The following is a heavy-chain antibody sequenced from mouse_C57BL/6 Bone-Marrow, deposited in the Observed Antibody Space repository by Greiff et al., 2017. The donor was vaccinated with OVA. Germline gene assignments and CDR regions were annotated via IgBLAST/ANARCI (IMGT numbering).Heavy chain of an antibody. CDR2: IRNKANGYTT. CDR3: ARSPTVVAYYFDY. V-gene: IGHV7-3*01. CDR1: GFTFTDYY. J-gene: IGHJ2*01. Sequence: DVMLVESGGGLVQPGGSLSLSCAASGFTFTDYYMSWVRQPPGKALEWLGFIRNKANGYTTEYSASVKGRFTISRDNSQSILYLQMNALRAEDSATYYCARSPTVVAYYFDYWGQGTTLTVSS. D-gene: IGHD1-1*01.